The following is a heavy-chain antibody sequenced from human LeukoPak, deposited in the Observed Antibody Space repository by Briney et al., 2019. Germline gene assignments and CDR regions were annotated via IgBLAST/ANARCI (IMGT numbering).Heavy chain of an antibody. CDR1: GFTFNTYW. CDR2: INQDGSEQ. J-gene: IGHJ4*02. CDR3: AREWWGPEY. Sequence: GGSLRLSCAASGFTFNTYWMTRVRQAPGKGLEWVANINQDGSEQNYMDSVKGRLIISRDNAENTVYLQMSSLRAEDTAVYYCAREWWGPEYWGQGTLVTVSS. D-gene: IGHD2-15*01. V-gene: IGHV3-7*01.